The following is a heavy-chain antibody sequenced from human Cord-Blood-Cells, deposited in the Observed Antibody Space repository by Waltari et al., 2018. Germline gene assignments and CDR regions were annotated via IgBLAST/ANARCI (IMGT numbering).Heavy chain of an antibody. CDR1: GFTFSSYS. V-gene: IGHV3-21*01. CDR3: ARSITIFGGVIKDAFDI. D-gene: IGHD3-3*01. J-gene: IGHJ3*02. CDR2: ISSSSSYI. Sequence: EVQLVESGGGLVKPGGSLRLSCAASGFTFSSYSMNWVRQAPGKGLEWVSSISSSSSYIYYADASKGRLTSSRDNAKNSLYLEMNSLRAEDTAVYYCARSITIFGGVIKDAFDIWGQGTMVTVSS.